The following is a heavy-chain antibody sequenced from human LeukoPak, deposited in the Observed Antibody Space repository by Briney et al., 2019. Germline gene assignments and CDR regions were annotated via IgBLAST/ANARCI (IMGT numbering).Heavy chain of an antibody. J-gene: IGHJ4*02. Sequence: GGSLRLSCAASGFTFNTYAMSWVRQAPGKGLEWVSTISIGAVNTYYADSVKGRFTISRDNSKNTLCLQMNSLRAEDTAVYYCVKGSSVYYYDNWGQGTLVTVSS. CDR2: ISIGAVNT. CDR1: GFTFNTYA. D-gene: IGHD3-22*01. CDR3: VKGSSVYYYDN. V-gene: IGHV3-23*01.